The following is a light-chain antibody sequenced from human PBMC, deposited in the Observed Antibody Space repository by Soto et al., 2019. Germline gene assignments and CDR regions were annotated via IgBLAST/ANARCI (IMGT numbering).Light chain of an antibody. V-gene: IGLV2-8*01. CDR2: EVT. Sequence: QSALTQPPSASGSPGQAVTISCTGTSTDVGLYNYVSWYQQHPGKAPKLIIYEVTKRPSGVPDRLSGSKSGNTASLTVSGLQAEDEADYYCSSYAGSSNFVFGSGTKLTVL. CDR3: SSYAGSSNFV. J-gene: IGLJ1*01. CDR1: STDVGLYNY.